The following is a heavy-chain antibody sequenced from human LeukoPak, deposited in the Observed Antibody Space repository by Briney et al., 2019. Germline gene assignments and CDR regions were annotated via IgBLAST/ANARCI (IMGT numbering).Heavy chain of an antibody. Sequence: SETLSLTCAVYGGSFSGYYWSWIRQPPGKGLEWIGEINHSGSTNYNPSLKSRVTISVDTSKNQFSLKLSSVTAADTAVYYCARDVAYYYDSSGYYDYWGQGTLVTVSP. J-gene: IGHJ4*02. CDR1: GGSFSGYY. D-gene: IGHD3-22*01. CDR2: INHSGST. CDR3: ARDVAYYYDSSGYYDY. V-gene: IGHV4-34*01.